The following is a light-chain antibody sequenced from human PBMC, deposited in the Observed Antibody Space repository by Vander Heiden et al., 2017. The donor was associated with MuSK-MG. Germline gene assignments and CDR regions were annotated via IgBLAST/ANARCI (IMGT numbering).Light chain of an antibody. J-gene: IGKJ1*01. CDR3: LQSSSTPRT. Sequence: DIQMTQSPSSLSASVGDRVTITCRASQSISSYLNWYQQKPGKAPKLLIYAASSLQSGVPSRFSGSGSGTDFTLTISSLQPEDFATYYCLQSSSTPRTFGQGTKVEIK. CDR1: QSISSY. V-gene: IGKV1-39*01. CDR2: AAS.